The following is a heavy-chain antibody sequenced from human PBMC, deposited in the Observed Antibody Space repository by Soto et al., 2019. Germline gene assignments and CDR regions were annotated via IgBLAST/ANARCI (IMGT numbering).Heavy chain of an antibody. CDR1: GYSFTDYW. Sequence: GESLKISCKSSGYSFTDYWIGWVRQMPGKGLEWMGIIYPGDSDARYSPSFQGQVTISVDTSINTAFLRWNSLTASDTAMYYCARQADYNILTGYFYYFDYWGHGSLVTPSS. V-gene: IGHV5-51*01. J-gene: IGHJ4*01. CDR2: IYPGDSDA. D-gene: IGHD3-9*01. CDR3: ARQADYNILTGYFYYFDY.